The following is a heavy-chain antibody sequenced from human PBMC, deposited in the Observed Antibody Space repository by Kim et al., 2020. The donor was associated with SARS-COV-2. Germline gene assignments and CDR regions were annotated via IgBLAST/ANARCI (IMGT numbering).Heavy chain of an antibody. CDR3: AKFKSKRLWELLGIYFDY. V-gene: IGHV3-23*01. CDR1: GFTFSSYA. Sequence: GGSLRLSCAASGFTFSSYAMSWVHQAPGKGLEWVSAISGSGGSTYYADSVKGRFTISRDNSKNTLYLQMNSLRAEDTAVYYCAKFKSKRLWELLGIYFDYWGQGTLVTVSS. J-gene: IGHJ4*02. CDR2: ISGSGGST. D-gene: IGHD1-26*01.